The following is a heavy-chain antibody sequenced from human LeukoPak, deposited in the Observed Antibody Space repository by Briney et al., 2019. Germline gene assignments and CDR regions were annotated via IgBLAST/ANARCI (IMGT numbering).Heavy chain of an antibody. D-gene: IGHD2-2*01. CDR1: GGTFSGYA. J-gene: IGHJ6*04. CDR3: ARGEYQLPKYYYYGMDV. CDR2: INPIFGTA. V-gene: IGHV1-69*13. Sequence: AASVKVSCKASGGTFSGYAISWVRQAPGQGLEWMGGINPIFGTANYAQKFQGRVTITADESTSTAYMELSSLRSEDTAVYYCARGEYQLPKYYYYGMDVWGKGTTVTVSS.